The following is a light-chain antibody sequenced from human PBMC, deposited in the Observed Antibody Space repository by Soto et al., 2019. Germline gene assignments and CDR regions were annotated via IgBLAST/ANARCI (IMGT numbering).Light chain of an antibody. V-gene: IGLV2-14*01. CDR3: TSFTSSNTWV. Sequence: QSVLTQPASVSGSPGQSITISCTGSSSDVGSHSRVSWIQQHPGKTPKLIIYEVTNRPSGVSSRFSGSKSGTTASLTISGLQAEDEADYHCTSFTSSNTWVFGGGTKLTVL. CDR2: EVT. CDR1: SSDVGSHSR. J-gene: IGLJ3*02.